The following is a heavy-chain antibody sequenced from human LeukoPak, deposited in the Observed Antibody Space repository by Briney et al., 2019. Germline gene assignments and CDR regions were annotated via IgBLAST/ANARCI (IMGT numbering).Heavy chain of an antibody. CDR1: GGSISSYY. J-gene: IGHJ4*01. CDR2: IYYIGRT. D-gene: IGHD5-18*01. V-gene: IGHV4-59*01. Sequence: KTSETLSLTCTVSGGSISSYYWSWIRQPPGKGLEWIGYIYYIGRTNYNPSLKSRVTISVDTSKNQFSLMLTSVTAADTAVYYCARHVDAAVVLYFDYWGHGALVTVSS. CDR3: ARHVDAAVVLYFDY.